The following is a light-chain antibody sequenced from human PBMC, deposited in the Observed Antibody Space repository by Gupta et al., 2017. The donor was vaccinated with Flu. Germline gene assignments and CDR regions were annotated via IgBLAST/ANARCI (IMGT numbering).Light chain of an antibody. CDR1: QSVKCN. J-gene: IGKJ4*01. Sequence: PPATLALSPGEGATRSGRASQSVKCNLACYQQKPGQAPSLLIYDASNRATGIPASFSGSGSGTDFTLTISSLETEDFAVYFCQQSADWLTFGGGTKIEVK. V-gene: IGKV3-11*01. CDR3: QQSADWLT. CDR2: DAS.